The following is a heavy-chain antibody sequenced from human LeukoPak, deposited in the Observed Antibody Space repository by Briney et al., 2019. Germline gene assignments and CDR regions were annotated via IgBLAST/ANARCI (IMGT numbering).Heavy chain of an antibody. V-gene: IGHV4-59*01. CDR3: ARADASMLQLY. Sequence: SETLSLTCTVSGGAISSYYWSWIRQPPGKGLEWIGYIYYSGSTHYNPSLKSRVTKSVDTSKNQFSLKLSSVTAADTAVYYCARADASMLQLYWGQGTLVTVSS. CDR1: GGAISSYY. J-gene: IGHJ4*02. CDR2: IYYSGST. D-gene: IGHD2/OR15-2a*01.